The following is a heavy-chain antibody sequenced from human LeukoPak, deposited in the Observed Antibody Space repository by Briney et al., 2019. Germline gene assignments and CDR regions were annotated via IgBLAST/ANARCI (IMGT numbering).Heavy chain of an antibody. J-gene: IGHJ4*02. V-gene: IGHV3-48*04. CDR3: ARAMSTFGGVRNYFDS. CDR1: GFTFSGRN. D-gene: IGHD3-16*01. CDR2: VSISSGAI. Sequence: GGSLSLSCAASGFTFSGRNMNWVRQAPGKGLEWISFVSISSGAIYYADSVKGRFRISRDNAKSSLDLEMNSLRAEDTAVYYCARAMSTFGGVRNYFDSWGQGTLVTVSS.